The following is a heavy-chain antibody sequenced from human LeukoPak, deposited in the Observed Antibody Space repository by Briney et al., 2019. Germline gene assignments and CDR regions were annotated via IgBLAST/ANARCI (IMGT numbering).Heavy chain of an antibody. Sequence: GASVTVSCKASGYIFTTYAITWVRQAPGQRLEWMGWINAGNGNTKYSQKFQGRVTITRDTSASTAYMELSSLRSEDTAVYYCTNGGGADPEGYWGQGTLVTVSS. D-gene: IGHD3-16*01. CDR1: GYIFTTYA. V-gene: IGHV1-3*01. CDR3: TNGGGADPEGY. J-gene: IGHJ4*02. CDR2: INAGNGNT.